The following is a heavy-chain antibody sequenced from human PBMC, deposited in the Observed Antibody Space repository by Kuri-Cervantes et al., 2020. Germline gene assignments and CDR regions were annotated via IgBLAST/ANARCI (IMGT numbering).Heavy chain of an antibody. CDR3: ARDPGYDSSGPRY. D-gene: IGHD3-22*01. V-gene: IGHV1-18*01. CDR1: SYTFNSDG. Sequence: ASVKVSCKASSYTFNSDGFSWVRQAPGQGLEWMGWISAYNGNTNYAQKFQGRVTMTTDTSTNTAYMEVRSLRSDDTAVYYCARDPGYDSSGPRYWGQGTLVTVSS. J-gene: IGHJ4*02. CDR2: ISAYNGNT.